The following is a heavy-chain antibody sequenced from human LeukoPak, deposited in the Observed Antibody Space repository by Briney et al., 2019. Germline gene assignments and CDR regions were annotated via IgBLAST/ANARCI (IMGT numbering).Heavy chain of an antibody. V-gene: IGHV3-33*08. CDR1: GFTFSSYG. Sequence: GGSLRLSCAASGFTFSSYGMHWVRQAPGKGLEWVAFIWYDGSNKYYTDSLKGRFTISRDNSKNTLYLQMNSLRAEDTAIYYCARDRGESWFDPWGQGTLVTVSS. J-gene: IGHJ5*02. D-gene: IGHD3-10*01. CDR3: ARDRGESWFDP. CDR2: IWYDGSNK.